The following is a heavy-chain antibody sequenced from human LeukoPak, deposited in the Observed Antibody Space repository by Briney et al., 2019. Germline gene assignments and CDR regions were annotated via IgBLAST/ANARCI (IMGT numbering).Heavy chain of an antibody. J-gene: IGHJ4*02. CDR1: GFNFSNHG. CDR2: ISHDGSQT. CDR3: AKDKIDGDYVTPFVY. D-gene: IGHD4-17*01. V-gene: IGHV3-30*18. Sequence: GKSLRLSCTASGFNFSNHGIHWVRQAPGKGLDWVAVISHDGSQTYCTDSAKGRFTVSRDNSKNTMYLQLNSLRVEDTAMYFCAKDKIDGDYVTPFVYWGQGTLVIVSS.